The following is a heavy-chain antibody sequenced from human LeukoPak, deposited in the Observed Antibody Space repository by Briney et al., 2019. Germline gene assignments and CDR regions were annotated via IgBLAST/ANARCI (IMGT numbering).Heavy chain of an antibody. CDR2: TSSGGDYT. J-gene: IGHJ6*03. CDR1: GFTFSIYA. D-gene: IGHD3-3*01. CDR3: ARDNSPYDFWSGYYPYYYYYYVDV. V-gene: IGHV3-23*01. Sequence: GGSLRLSCAVSGFTFSIYAMSWVRQAPGKGLEGVSSTSSGGDYTYYAGSVKGRSTISRDNSKNTLYLQMNSLRAEDTAVYYCARDNSPYDFWSGYYPYYYYYYVDVWGKGTTVTVSS.